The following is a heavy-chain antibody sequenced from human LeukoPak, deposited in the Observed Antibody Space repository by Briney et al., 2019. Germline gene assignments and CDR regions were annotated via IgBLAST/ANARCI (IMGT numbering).Heavy chain of an antibody. J-gene: IGHJ4*02. CDR1: GFTFSSYS. D-gene: IGHD2-2*01. V-gene: IGHV3-21*01. CDR2: ISSSSSYI. CDR3: ATYYCSSTSCPPVFDY. Sequence: PGGSLRLSCAASGFTFSSYSMNWVRQAPGKGLEWVSSISSSSSYIYYADSVKGRFTISRDNAKNSLYLQMNSLRAEDTAVYYCATYYCSSTSCPPVFDYWGQGTLVTVSS.